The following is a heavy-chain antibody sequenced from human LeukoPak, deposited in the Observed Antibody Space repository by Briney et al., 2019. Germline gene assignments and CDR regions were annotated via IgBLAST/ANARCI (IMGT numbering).Heavy chain of an antibody. CDR1: GYTFTSYG. CDR3: ARDEGGYSASYFDY. J-gene: IGHJ4*02. Sequence: ASVKVPCKASGYTFTSYGISWVRQAPGQGPEWMGWISAYNGNTNYAQKLQGRVTMTTDTSTSTAYMELRSLRSDDTAVYYCARDEGGYSASYFDYWGQGTLVTVSS. V-gene: IGHV1-18*01. D-gene: IGHD5-12*01. CDR2: ISAYNGNT.